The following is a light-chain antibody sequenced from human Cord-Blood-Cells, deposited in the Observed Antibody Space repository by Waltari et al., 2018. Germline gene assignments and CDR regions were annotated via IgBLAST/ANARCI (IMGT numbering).Light chain of an antibody. J-gene: IGLJ1*01. CDR1: SSHVGGYNY. Sequence: QSALTQPASVSGSPGQSITISCPGTSSHVGGYNYVSWYQQHPRTAPKLMIYDVSNRPSGVSNRFSGSKSGNTASLTISGLQAEDEADYYCSSYTSSSTLVFGTGTKVTVL. V-gene: IGLV2-14*01. CDR3: SSYTSSSTLV. CDR2: DVS.